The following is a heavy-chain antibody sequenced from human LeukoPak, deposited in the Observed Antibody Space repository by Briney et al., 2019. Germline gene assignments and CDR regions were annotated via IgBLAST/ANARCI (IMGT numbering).Heavy chain of an antibody. J-gene: IGHJ4*02. Sequence: SVKVSCKTSGFTFTIYDISWVRQAPGQGLEWMGGIIPIFGTANYAQKFQGRVTITADESTSTAYMELSSLRSEDTAVYYCARGRGEWELHGYYFDYWGQGTLVTVSS. CDR2: IIPIFGTA. CDR3: ARGRGEWELHGYYFDY. V-gene: IGHV1-69*13. D-gene: IGHD1-26*01. CDR1: GFTFTIYD.